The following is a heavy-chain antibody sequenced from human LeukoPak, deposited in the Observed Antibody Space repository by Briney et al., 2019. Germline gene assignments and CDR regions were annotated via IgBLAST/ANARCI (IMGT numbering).Heavy chain of an antibody. D-gene: IGHD6-13*01. J-gene: IGHJ4*02. CDR2: INPNSGGT. CDR1: GYTFTGYY. Sequence: ASVKVSCKASGYTFTGYYMHWVRQAPEQGLEWMGWINPNSGGTNYAQKFQGRVTMTRDTSISTAYMELSRLRSDDTAVYYCARGDSSSWLIDYWGQGTLVTVSS. CDR3: ARGDSSSWLIDY. V-gene: IGHV1-2*02.